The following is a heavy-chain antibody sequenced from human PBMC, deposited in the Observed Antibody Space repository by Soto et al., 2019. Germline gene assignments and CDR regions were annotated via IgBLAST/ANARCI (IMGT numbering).Heavy chain of an antibody. V-gene: IGHV4-39*01. CDR3: ARLRYVDTAMWYSDYYYYGMDV. Sequence: SETLSLTCTVSGGSISSSSYYWGWIRQPPGKGLEWIGSIYYSGSTYYNPSLKSRVTISVDTSKNQFSLKLSSVTAADTAVCYCARLRYVDTAMWYSDYYYYGMDVWGQGTTVTVSS. CDR2: IYYSGST. D-gene: IGHD5-18*01. J-gene: IGHJ6*02. CDR1: GGSISSSSYY.